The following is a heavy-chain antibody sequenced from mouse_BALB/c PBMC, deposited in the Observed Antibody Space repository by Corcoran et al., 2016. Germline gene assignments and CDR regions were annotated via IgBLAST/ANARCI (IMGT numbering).Heavy chain of an antibody. J-gene: IGHJ3*01. CDR3: ARKSDYGDWFAY. V-gene: IGHV14-3*02. Sequence: EVQLQQSGAELVKPGASVKLSCTASGFNIKDTYMHWVKQGPEQGLEWIGRIDPANGNTKYDPKFQGKATITADTSSNTAYLQLSSLTSEDTAVYYCARKSDYGDWFAYWGQGTLVTVSA. CDR1: GFNIKDTY. D-gene: IGHD2-4*01. CDR2: IDPANGNT.